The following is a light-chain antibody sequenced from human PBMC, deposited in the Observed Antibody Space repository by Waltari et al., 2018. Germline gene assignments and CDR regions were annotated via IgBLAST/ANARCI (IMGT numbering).Light chain of an antibody. CDR1: QSVSSSY. J-gene: IGKJ1*01. V-gene: IGKV3-20*01. Sequence: EIVLTQSPGTLSLSPVERATLSCRASQSVSSSYLAWYQQKPGQAPRLLIYGASSRATGIPDRFSGSGSGTDFTLSISRLEPEDVAVYYCQQYGRSLWTFGQGTKVEIK. CDR2: GAS. CDR3: QQYGRSLWT.